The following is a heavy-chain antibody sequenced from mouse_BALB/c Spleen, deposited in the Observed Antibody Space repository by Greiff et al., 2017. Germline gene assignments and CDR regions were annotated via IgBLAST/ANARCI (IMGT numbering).Heavy chain of an antibody. Sequence: EVQGVESGGGLVKPGGSLKLSCAASGFTFSDYYMYWVRQTPEKRLEWVATISDGGSYTYYPDSVKGRFTISRDNAKNNLYLQMSSLRSEDTAMYYCARDHLMDYWGQGTSVTVSS. CDR3: ARDHLMDY. CDR1: GFTFSDYY. CDR2: ISDGGSYT. V-gene: IGHV5-4*02. J-gene: IGHJ4*01.